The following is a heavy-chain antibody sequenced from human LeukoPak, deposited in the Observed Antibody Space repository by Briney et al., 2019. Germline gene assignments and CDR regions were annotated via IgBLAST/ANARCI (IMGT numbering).Heavy chain of an antibody. CDR2: IWYDGSNK. V-gene: IGHV3-33*01. Sequence: PGGSLRLSCAASGFTFSSYGMHWVRQAPGKGLEWMAVIWYDGSNKYYADSVKGRFTISRDNSKNTLYLQMNSLRAEDTAVYYCARDREAYYDSSGYYLPADYWGQGTLVTVSS. D-gene: IGHD3-22*01. CDR3: ARDREAYYDSSGYYLPADY. J-gene: IGHJ4*02. CDR1: GFTFSSYG.